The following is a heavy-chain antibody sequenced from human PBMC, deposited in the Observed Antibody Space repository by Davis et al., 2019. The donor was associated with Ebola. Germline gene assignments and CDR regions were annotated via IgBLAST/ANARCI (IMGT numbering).Heavy chain of an antibody. J-gene: IGHJ3*02. Sequence: AASVKVSCKASGYTFTSYAMHWVRQAPGQRLEWMGWINAGNGNTKYSQEFQGRVTITRDTSASTAYMELSSLRSEDTAVYYCAISAPYYGSGSYAFDIWGQGTMVTVSS. D-gene: IGHD3-10*01. CDR1: GYTFTSYA. CDR3: AISAPYYGSGSYAFDI. V-gene: IGHV1-3*01. CDR2: INAGNGNT.